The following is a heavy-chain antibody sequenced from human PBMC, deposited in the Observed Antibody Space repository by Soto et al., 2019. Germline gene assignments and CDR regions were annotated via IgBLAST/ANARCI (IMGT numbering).Heavy chain of an antibody. Sequence: PGGSLRLSCAASGFTFSSYWMSWVRQAPGKGLEWVANIKQDGSEKYYVDSVKGRFTISRDNAKNSLYLQMNSLRAEDTAVYYCATGIAAAGTNYYYYYGMDVWGQGTTVTVSS. D-gene: IGHD6-13*01. CDR3: ATGIAAAGTNYYYYYGMDV. CDR2: IKQDGSEK. J-gene: IGHJ6*02. V-gene: IGHV3-7*01. CDR1: GFTFSSYW.